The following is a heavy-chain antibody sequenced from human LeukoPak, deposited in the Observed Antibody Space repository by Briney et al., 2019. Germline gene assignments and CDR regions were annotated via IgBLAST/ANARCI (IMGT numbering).Heavy chain of an antibody. CDR2: ISAYNGNT. V-gene: IGHV1-18*01. J-gene: IGHJ4*02. CDR1: GYTFNSYG. CDR3: ARDSFRWELLRVFDY. Sequence: GASVKVSCKASGYTFNSYGISWVRQAPGQGLEWMGWISAYNGNTNYAQKLQGRVTMTTDTSTSTAYMELRSLRSDDTAVYYCARDSFRWELLRVFDYWGQGTLVTVSS. D-gene: IGHD1-26*01.